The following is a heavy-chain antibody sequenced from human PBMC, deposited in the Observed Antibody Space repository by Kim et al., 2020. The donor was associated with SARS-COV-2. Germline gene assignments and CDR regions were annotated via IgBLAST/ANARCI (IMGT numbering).Heavy chain of an antibody. CDR2: ISYDGSNK. J-gene: IGHJ4*02. D-gene: IGHD1-26*01. V-gene: IGHV3-30*04. CDR1: GFTFSSYA. CDR3: ARDGILEWELLLIFDY. Sequence: GGSLRLSCAASGFTFSSYAMHWVRQAPGKGLEWVAVISYDGSNKYYADSVKGRFTISRDNSKNTLYLQMNSLRAEDTAVYYCARDGILEWELLLIFDYWGQGTLVTVSS.